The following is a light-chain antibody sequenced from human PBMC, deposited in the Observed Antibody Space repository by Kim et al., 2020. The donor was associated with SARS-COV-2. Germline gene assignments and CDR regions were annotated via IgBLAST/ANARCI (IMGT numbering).Light chain of an antibody. J-gene: IGLJ3*02. CDR2: DVS. Sequence: QSALTQPASVSGSPGQSITISCTGTSSDLGGYAYVSWYQQHPGKAPKLIIYDVSRRHSGVSNRFSASKSGNTASLTISGLQAEDEADYYCSSYTTYTTWVFGGWTQLTVL. V-gene: IGLV2-14*01. CDR3: SSYTTYTTWV. CDR1: SSDLGGYAY.